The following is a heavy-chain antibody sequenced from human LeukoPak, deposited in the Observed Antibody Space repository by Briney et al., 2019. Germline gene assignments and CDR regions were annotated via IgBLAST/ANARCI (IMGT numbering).Heavy chain of an antibody. CDR3: ARARRDFWSGYYYGMDV. CDR2: INHSGST. CDR1: GGSFSGYY. J-gene: IGHJ6*02. V-gene: IGHV4-34*01. D-gene: IGHD3-3*01. Sequence: SETLSLTCAVYGGSFSGYYWSWIRQPPGKGLEWIGEINHSGSTNYNPSLKSRVTISVDTSKNQFSLKLSSVTAADTAVYYCARARRDFWSGYYYGMDVWGQGTTVTVSS.